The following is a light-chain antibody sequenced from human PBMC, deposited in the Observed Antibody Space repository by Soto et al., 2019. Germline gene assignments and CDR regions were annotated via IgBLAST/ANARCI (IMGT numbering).Light chain of an antibody. CDR1: QSVSNY. CDR3: QQYNNWWT. V-gene: IGKV3-11*01. Sequence: EIVLTQSPVTLSLSPGERATVSCRASQSVSNYLTWYQQKPGQAPRLLIYDASNRATGIPARFSGSGSGTEFTLTISSLQSEDFGVYYCQQYNNWWTFGQGTRWIS. CDR2: DAS. J-gene: IGKJ1*01.